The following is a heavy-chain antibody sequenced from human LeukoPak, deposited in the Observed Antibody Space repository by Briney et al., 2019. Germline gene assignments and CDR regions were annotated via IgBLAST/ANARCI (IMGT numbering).Heavy chain of an antibody. CDR3: ATVDMATIWFNY. D-gene: IGHD5-24*01. CDR2: FDPEDGET. V-gene: IGHV1-24*01. J-gene: IGHJ4*02. Sequence: ASVKVSCKVSGYTLTELSMHWVLQAPGKGLEWMGGFDPEDGETIYAQKFQGRVTMTEDTSTDTAYMELSSLRSEDTAVYYCATVDMATIWFNYWGQGTLVTVSS. CDR1: GYTLTELS.